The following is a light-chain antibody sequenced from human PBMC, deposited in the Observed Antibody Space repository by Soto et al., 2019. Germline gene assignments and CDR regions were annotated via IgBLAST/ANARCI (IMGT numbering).Light chain of an antibody. CDR2: GAS. Sequence: ENVLTQSPGTLSLSPGERATLSCRASHSVSSSYLAWYQQKPGQAPRLLIYGASSRATGIPDRFSGSGSGTDFTLTISRLEPEDFAVYYCQQYGSSRTFGQGTKVDI. CDR3: QQYGSSRT. J-gene: IGKJ1*01. CDR1: HSVSSSY. V-gene: IGKV3-20*01.